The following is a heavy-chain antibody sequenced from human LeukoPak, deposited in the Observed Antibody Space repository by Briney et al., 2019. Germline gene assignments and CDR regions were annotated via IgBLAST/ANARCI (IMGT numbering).Heavy chain of an antibody. J-gene: IGHJ4*02. Sequence: GRSLRLSCAASGFTFSSYGMHWVRQAPGKGLEWVAVISYDGSNKYYADSVKGRFTISRDNSKNTLYLQMNSLRAEDTAVYYCANFYSLGYWGQGTLVTVSS. CDR3: ANFYSLGY. CDR2: ISYDGSNK. CDR1: GFTFSSYG. V-gene: IGHV3-30*18. D-gene: IGHD2-15*01.